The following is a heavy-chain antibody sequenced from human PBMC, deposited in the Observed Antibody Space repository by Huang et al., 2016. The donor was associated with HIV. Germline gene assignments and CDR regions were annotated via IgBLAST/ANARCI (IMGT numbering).Heavy chain of an antibody. Sequence: QVQLQESGSGLVQPSQTLSLTFDVSGASIGSGGFSWSCVRQPPGGGLEWMGYIYHSGAPYYNPSLKTRVTISCDRSKIHVSLRLASVTAAATAVYYCARSPPGDYFDLWGRGTLVTVSS. V-gene: IGHV4-30-2*01. J-gene: IGHJ2*01. D-gene: IGHD3-10*01. CDR2: IYHSGAP. CDR1: GASIGSGGFS. CDR3: ARSPPGDYFDL.